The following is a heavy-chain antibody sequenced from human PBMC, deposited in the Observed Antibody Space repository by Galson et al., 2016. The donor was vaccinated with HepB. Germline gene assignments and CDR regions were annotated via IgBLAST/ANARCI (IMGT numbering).Heavy chain of an antibody. CDR1: GFTVSSSY. J-gene: IGHJ4*02. Sequence: SLRLSCAASGFTVSSSYMSWVRQAPGKGLEWVSVIYSGGSTYYADSVKGRFTISRDNAKNSLYLRMNSLRAEDTAVYYCARRRGSGSHDYWGQGTLVTVSS. CDR2: IYSGGST. D-gene: IGHD3-10*01. CDR3: ARRRGSGSHDY. V-gene: IGHV3-53*01.